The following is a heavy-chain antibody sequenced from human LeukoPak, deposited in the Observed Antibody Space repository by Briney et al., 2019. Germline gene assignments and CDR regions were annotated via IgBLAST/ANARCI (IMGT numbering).Heavy chain of an antibody. Sequence: SETLSLTCAVSGYSISRGYYSGWIRQPPGKGLEWIGTIYQSGTTYYNPSLKSRVTISVDTSKNQLSLKLSSVTAADTAVYYCARYFSSGWYFFDYWGQGTLVTVSS. D-gene: IGHD6-19*01. CDR1: GYSISRGYY. CDR3: ARYFSSGWYFFDY. CDR2: IYQSGTT. J-gene: IGHJ4*02. V-gene: IGHV4-38-2*01.